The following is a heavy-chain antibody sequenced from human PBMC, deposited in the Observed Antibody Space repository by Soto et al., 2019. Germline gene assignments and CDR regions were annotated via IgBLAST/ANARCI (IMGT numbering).Heavy chain of an antibody. V-gene: IGHV4-34*01. J-gene: IGHJ5*02. CDR2: INHSGST. CDR3: ARAGPDEFDP. Sequence: ETLSLTCTVSGGSISSYYWSWIRQPPGKGLEWIGEINHSGSTNYNPSLKSRVTISVDTSKNQFSLKLSSVTAADTAVYYCARAGPDEFDPWGQGTLVTVSS. CDR1: GGSISSYY.